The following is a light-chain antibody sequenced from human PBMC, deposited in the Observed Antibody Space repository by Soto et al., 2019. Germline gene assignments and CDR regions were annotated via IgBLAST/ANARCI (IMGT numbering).Light chain of an antibody. CDR2: KGT. J-gene: IGLJ1*01. V-gene: IGLV2-23*01. Sequence: QSALAQPASVSGAPGQSITISCTGTSDDVGAYNSVSWYQQLPHKAPQVILYKGTQRPSGVSSRFSGSPSGNAASLTISGLQADDEADYFCCSSAPESTYVFGTGTELTVL. CDR1: SDDVGAYNS. CDR3: CSSAPESTYV.